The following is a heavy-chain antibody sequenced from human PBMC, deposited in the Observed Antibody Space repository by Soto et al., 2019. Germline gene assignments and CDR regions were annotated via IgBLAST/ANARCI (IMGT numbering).Heavy chain of an antibody. CDR1: GLTFRSFG. CDR2: ISGSGGST. J-gene: IGHJ4*02. Sequence: GGPLRLSCAAAGLTFRSFGMSWVRQAPGKGLEWVSAISGSGGSTYYADSVKGRFTISRDNSKNTLYLQMNSLRAEDTAVYYCAKEFNIVGATKGGGQGTLVTVSS. V-gene: IGHV3-23*01. CDR3: AKEFNIVGATKG. D-gene: IGHD1-26*01.